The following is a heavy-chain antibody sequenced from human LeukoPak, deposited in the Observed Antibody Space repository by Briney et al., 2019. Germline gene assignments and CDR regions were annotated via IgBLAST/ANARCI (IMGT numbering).Heavy chain of an antibody. Sequence: SETLSLTCTVSGGSISNYYWSWIRQPPGKGLEWIGYIYYSGSTNYNPSLKSRVTISVDTSKNQFSLKLSPVTAADTAVYYCARGLRLNWFDPWGQGTLVTVSS. J-gene: IGHJ5*02. CDR1: GGSISNYY. V-gene: IGHV4-59*01. CDR3: ARGLRLNWFDP. D-gene: IGHD2-21*02. CDR2: IYYSGST.